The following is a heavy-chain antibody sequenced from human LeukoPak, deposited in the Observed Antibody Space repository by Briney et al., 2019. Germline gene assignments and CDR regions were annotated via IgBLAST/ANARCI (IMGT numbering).Heavy chain of an antibody. CDR2: IWSDGSNK. CDR1: GFTFSSYG. D-gene: IGHD2-15*01. V-gene: IGHV3-33*01. CDR3: ARDLGGLHNWFDP. J-gene: IGHJ5*02. Sequence: PGGSLRLSCAASGFTFSSYGMHWVRQAPGKGLEWVAVIWSDGSNKYHPDSVKGRFTISRDNSKNTLYLQMNSLRAEDTAIYYCARDLGGLHNWFDPWGQGTLVIVSS.